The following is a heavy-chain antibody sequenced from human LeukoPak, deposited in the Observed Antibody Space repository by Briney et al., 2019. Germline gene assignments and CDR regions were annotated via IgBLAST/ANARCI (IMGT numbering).Heavy chain of an antibody. CDR1: SGSISNYY. D-gene: IGHD1-20*01. CDR2: IYYSEST. J-gene: IGHJ3*02. Sequence: SETLSLTCTVSSGSISNYYWSWIRQPPGKGLEWIGYIYYSESTKYNPSLKSRLTISVDTSKNQFSLRLTSVTAADTAVYYCARHISGATKELSAFDIWGQGTMVDVSS. CDR3: ARHISGATKELSAFDI. V-gene: IGHV4-59*08.